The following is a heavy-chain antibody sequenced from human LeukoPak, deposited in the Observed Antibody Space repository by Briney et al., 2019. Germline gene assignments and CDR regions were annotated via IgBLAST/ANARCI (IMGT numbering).Heavy chain of an antibody. Sequence: GGSLRLSCAASGFTFSSYAMSWVRQAPGKGLEWVSAISGSGGSTYYADSVKGRFTIPRDNSKNTLYLQMNSLRAEDTAVYYCAKVGGASLYYYYGMDVWGQGTTVTVSS. V-gene: IGHV3-23*01. J-gene: IGHJ6*02. CDR3: AKVGGASLYYYYGMDV. CDR2: ISGSGGST. CDR1: GFTFSSYA.